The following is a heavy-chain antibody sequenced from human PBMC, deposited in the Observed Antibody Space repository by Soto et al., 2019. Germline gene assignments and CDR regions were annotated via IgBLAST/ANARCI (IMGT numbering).Heavy chain of an antibody. CDR3: ARDLRRNSGSYFDY. J-gene: IGHJ4*02. V-gene: IGHV3-11*05. Sequence: PGGSLRLSCAASGFRFSDYYMSWVRQAPGKGLEWISYIDSSGGYTNYADSVKGRFTISRDNAKNSLYLQVSSLRAEDTAIYYCARDLRRNSGSYFDYWGQGTPVTVSS. CDR2: IDSSGGYT. D-gene: IGHD1-26*01. CDR1: GFRFSDYY.